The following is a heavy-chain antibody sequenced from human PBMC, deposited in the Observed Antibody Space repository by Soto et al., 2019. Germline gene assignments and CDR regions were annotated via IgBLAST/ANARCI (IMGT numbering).Heavy chain of an antibody. D-gene: IGHD3-10*01. CDR3: ERTVSDTRLNYMYFDF. CDR1: GVSISSGNW. CDR2: IFHDGTA. V-gene: IGHV4-4*02. Sequence: SETLSLTCAVSGVSISSGNWWTWVRQSPQRGLEYIGEIFHDGTANYYPSFERRVAISVDTSKNQSSLKLTSVTAADTATYFCERTVSDTRLNYMYFDFWGQGTLVTVSS. J-gene: IGHJ4*02.